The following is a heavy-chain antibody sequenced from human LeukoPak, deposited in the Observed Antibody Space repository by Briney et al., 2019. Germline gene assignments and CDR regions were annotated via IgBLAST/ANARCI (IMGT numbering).Heavy chain of an antibody. CDR2: IIPIFGTA. CDR1: GGTFSSYA. D-gene: IGHD3-22*01. V-gene: IGHV1-69*05. CDR3: ARAAITMIVVAHIPIPGAFDI. Sequence: SVKVSCKASGGTFSSYAISWVRQPPGQGLEWMGGIIPIFGTANYAQKFQGRVTITTDESTSTAYMELSSLRSEDTAVYYCARAAITMIVVAHIPIPGAFDIWGQGTMVTVSS. J-gene: IGHJ3*02.